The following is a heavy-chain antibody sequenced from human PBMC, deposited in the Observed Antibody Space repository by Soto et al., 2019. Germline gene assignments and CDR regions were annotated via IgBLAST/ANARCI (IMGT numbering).Heavy chain of an antibody. D-gene: IGHD2-2*01. J-gene: IGHJ6*02. CDR1: GFTFSDHY. Sequence: GGSLRLSCAASGFTFSDHYMDWVRQAPGKGLEWVGRTRNKANSYTTEYAASVKGRFTISRDDSKNSLYLQMNSLKTEDTAVYYCARGGYCSSTSCYSDYYGMDVCGQVTTVTVSS. CDR2: TRNKANSYTT. CDR3: ARGGYCSSTSCYSDYYGMDV. V-gene: IGHV3-72*01.